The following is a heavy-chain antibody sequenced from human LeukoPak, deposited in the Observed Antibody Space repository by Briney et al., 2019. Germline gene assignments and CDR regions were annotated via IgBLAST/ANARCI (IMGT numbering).Heavy chain of an antibody. D-gene: IGHD1-26*01. CDR3: ARAPKFRLVGVPKGPFDP. V-gene: IGHV3-7*04. Sequence: GGSLRLSCAASGFTFSSYWMTWVRQAPGKGLEWVANIKQDGSEKYYVDSVKGRFTISRDNAKNSLYLQMNSLRAEDTAVYYCARAPKFRLVGVPKGPFDPWGQGTLVTVSS. J-gene: IGHJ5*02. CDR2: IKQDGSEK. CDR1: GFTFSSYW.